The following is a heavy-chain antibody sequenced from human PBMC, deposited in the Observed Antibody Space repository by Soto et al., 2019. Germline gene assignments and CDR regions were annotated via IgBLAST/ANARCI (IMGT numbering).Heavy chain of an antibody. J-gene: IGHJ4*02. V-gene: IGHV4-59*01. D-gene: IGHD6-13*01. Sequence: PSETLSLTCTFSVGSISSYFYIWVRQPPGKGLEWIGSVYYTGTTDYNPSLKSRVTISVDTSKTQFSLNLRSVTAADTAVYYCARDLAAVPRAFDYWGRGTLVTVYS. CDR1: VGSISSYF. CDR2: VYYTGTT. CDR3: ARDLAAVPRAFDY.